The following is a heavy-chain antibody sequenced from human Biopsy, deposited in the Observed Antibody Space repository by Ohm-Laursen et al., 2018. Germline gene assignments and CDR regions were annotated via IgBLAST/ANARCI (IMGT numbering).Heavy chain of an antibody. J-gene: IGHJ4*02. D-gene: IGHD3-3*01. CDR3: ARQVDFWSGYVDY. Sequence: SDTLSLTCTVSGGSISDSTYHWGWIRQSPGKGLEWIGNIYYSGNTDYSPSLKSRVTISVDTSNNHFSLKLRSVTAADTAVYYCARQVDFWSGYVDYWGQGTLVAVSS. CDR2: IYYSGNT. V-gene: IGHV4-39*01. CDR1: GGSISDSTYH.